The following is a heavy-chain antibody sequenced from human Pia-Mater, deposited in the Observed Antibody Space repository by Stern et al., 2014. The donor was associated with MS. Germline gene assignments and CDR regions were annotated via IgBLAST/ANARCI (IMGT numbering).Heavy chain of an antibody. J-gene: IGHJ6*02. CDR1: GGTFSSYA. Sequence: VQLVESWAEVKKPGSSGKVSCKASGGTFSSYAISWVRQAPGQGLEWMGGIIPIFGTANYAQKFQGRVTITADKSTSTAYMELSSLRSEDTAVYYCARRGMGATTKYGMDVWGQGTTVTVSS. V-gene: IGHV1-69*06. D-gene: IGHD1-26*01. CDR2: IIPIFGTA. CDR3: ARRGMGATTKYGMDV.